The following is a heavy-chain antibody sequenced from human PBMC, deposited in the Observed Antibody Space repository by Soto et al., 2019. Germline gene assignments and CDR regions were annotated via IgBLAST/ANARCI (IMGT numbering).Heavy chain of an antibody. CDR1: GGSISSSSYY. D-gene: IGHD4-4*01. J-gene: IGHJ6*03. CDR3: ARSGDYSNYYYYYMDV. Sequence: SETLSLTCTVSGGSISSSSYYWGWIRQPPGKGLEWIGSIYYSGSTYYNPSLKSRVTISVDTSKNQFSLKLSSVTAADTAVYYCARSGDYSNYYYYYMDVWGSGTTVTVS. V-gene: IGHV4-39*01. CDR2: IYYSGST.